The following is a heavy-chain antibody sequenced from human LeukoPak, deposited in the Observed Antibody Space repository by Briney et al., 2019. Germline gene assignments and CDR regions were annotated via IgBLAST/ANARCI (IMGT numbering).Heavy chain of an antibody. CDR2: INPKNGDT. D-gene: IGHD5-24*01. J-gene: IGHJ5*02. Sequence: ASVKVSCKASGYTFDDEYIHWVRQAPGLGLEWMGWINPKNGDTNYAQKFQGRVTMTRDTSISTAYMELSSLKSEDTAVYYCARGATRWLLHNWFDRWGEGTLVTVYS. CDR3: ARGATRWLLHNWFDR. V-gene: IGHV1-2*02. CDR1: GYTFDDEY.